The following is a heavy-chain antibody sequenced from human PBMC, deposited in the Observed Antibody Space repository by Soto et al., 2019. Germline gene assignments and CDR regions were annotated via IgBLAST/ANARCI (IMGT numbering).Heavy chain of an antibody. CDR2: INNVGGTI. J-gene: IGHJ4*02. CDR1: GFAFGDYS. V-gene: IGHV3-11*01. CDR3: ARVEFGYHSQFTY. Sequence: GGSLRLSCVASGFAFGDYSMNWIRQSPRKGLEWLSYINNVGGTIYYADSVKGRFTVSRDNAKHSLFLQMTALRAEDSAMYFCARVEFGYHSQFTYYGRGALVTVSS. D-gene: IGHD6-25*01.